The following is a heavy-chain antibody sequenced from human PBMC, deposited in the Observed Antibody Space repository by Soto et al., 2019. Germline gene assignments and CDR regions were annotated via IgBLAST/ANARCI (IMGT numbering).Heavy chain of an antibody. CDR3: ARGRYGDY. J-gene: IGHJ4*02. D-gene: IGHD1-1*01. CDR1: GYTFTTYG. Sequence: QVHLVQSGAEVRKPGASVKVSCKGSGYTFTTYGITWLRQAPGQGLEWMGWISAHNDNTNYAQKVQGRATVTRDTSTSTAYMELRNLRSDDTAVYYCARGRYGDYWGQGALVTVSS. CDR2: ISAHNDNT. V-gene: IGHV1-18*01.